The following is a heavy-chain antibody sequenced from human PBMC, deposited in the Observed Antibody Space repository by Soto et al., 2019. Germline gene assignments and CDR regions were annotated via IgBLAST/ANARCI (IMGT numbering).Heavy chain of an antibody. V-gene: IGHV1-69*02. Sequence: QVQLVQSGAEVKKPGSSVKVSCKAPGGTFSSYTISWVRQAPGQGLEWMGRIIPILGIANYAQKFQGRVTITTDKSTSTAYMELSSLRSEDTAVYYCARHRPYDSSGYYPTPFDYWGQGTLVTVSS. CDR1: GGTFSSYT. CDR2: IIPILGIA. J-gene: IGHJ4*02. D-gene: IGHD3-22*01. CDR3: ARHRPYDSSGYYPTPFDY.